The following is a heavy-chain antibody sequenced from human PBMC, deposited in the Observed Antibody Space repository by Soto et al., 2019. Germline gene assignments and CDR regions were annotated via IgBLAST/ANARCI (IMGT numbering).Heavy chain of an antibody. Sequence: GGSLSLSCAASGFTFSSYAMSWVRQAPGKGLEWVSAISGSGGSTYYADSVKGRFTISRDNSKNTLYLQMNSLRAEDTAVYYCAKGDYCSSTSCPHGYWGQGTLVTVAS. CDR3: AKGDYCSSTSCPHGY. D-gene: IGHD2-2*01. J-gene: IGHJ4*02. CDR1: GFTFSSYA. V-gene: IGHV3-23*01. CDR2: ISGSGGST.